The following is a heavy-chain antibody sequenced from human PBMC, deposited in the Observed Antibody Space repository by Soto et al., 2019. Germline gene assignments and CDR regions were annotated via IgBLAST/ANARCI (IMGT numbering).Heavy chain of an antibody. Sequence: AEGSVRRSCAASGFTLSSNAMSWVRQAPGKGLEWVSAISGSGGSTYYADSVKGRFTISRDNSKNTLYLQMNSLRAEDTAVYYCAKARYSSGWYRFDYWGQGTLVTVSS. CDR3: AKARYSSGWYRFDY. D-gene: IGHD6-19*01. CDR2: ISGSGGST. J-gene: IGHJ4*02. CDR1: GFTLSSNA. V-gene: IGHV3-23*01.